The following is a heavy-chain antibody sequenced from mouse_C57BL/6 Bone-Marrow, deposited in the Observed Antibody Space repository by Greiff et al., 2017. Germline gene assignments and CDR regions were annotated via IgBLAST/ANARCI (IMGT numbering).Heavy chain of an antibody. V-gene: IGHV5-4*01. CDR1: GFTFSSYA. Sequence: EVKLMESGGGLVKPGGSLKLSCAASGFTFSSYAMSWVRQTPEKRLEWVATISDGGSYTYYPDNVKGRFTISRVNAKNNLYLQMSHLKSEDTAMYYCARDYYWGQGTTLTVSS. CDR2: ISDGGSYT. J-gene: IGHJ2*01. CDR3: ARDYY.